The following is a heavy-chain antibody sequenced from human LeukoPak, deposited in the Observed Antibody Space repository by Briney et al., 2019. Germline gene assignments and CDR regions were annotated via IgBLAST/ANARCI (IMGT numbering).Heavy chain of an antibody. J-gene: IGHJ6*02. D-gene: IGHD2-2*01. CDR1: GGSISSYY. Sequence: SETLSLTCTVSGGSISSYYWSWIRQPPGKGLEWIGYIYYSGCTNYNPSLKSRVTISVDTSKNQFSLKLSSVTAADTAVYYCARSLSFTIDSSTKRYYYYYGMDVWGQGTTVTVSS. CDR2: IYYSGCT. V-gene: IGHV4-59*08. CDR3: ARSLSFTIDSSTKRYYYYYGMDV.